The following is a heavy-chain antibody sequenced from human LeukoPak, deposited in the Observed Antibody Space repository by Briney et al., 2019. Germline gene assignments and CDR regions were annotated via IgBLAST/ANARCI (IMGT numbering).Heavy chain of an antibody. CDR1: GGIFSSYA. V-gene: IGHV1-69*06. J-gene: IGHJ6*03. CDR3: ARDGNCSGGSCYPVHLPYNSLKVADYYYYMDV. D-gene: IGHD2-15*01. Sequence: VASVKVSCKASGGIFSSYAISWVRQAPGQGLEWMGGIIPIFGTANYAQKFQGRVTITADKSTSTAYMELSSLRSEDTAVYYCARDGNCSGGSCYPVHLPYNSLKVADYYYYMDVWGKGTTVTVSS. CDR2: IIPIFGTA.